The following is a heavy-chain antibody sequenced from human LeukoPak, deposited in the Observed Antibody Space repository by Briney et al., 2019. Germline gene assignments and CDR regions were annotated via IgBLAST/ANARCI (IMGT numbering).Heavy chain of an antibody. D-gene: IGHD2-15*01. V-gene: IGHV3-23*01. CDR1: GFTFSSYA. J-gene: IGHJ4*02. CDR2: ISGSGGST. CDR3: AKMEAYCSGGSCYTYFDY. Sequence: GGSLRLSCAASGFTFSSYALSWVRQAPGKGLEWVSAISGSGGSTYYADSVKGRFTISRDNSKNTLYLQMNSLRAEDTAVYYCAKMEAYCSGGSCYTYFDYWGQGTLVTVSS.